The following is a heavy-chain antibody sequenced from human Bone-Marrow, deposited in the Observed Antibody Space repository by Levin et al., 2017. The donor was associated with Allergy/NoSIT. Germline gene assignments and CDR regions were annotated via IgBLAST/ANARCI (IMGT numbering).Heavy chain of an antibody. D-gene: IGHD3-16*01. CDR2: IRSQAYGGTP. J-gene: IGHJ4*02. V-gene: IGHV3-49*03. Sequence: PGGSLRLSCTGSGFTFGDYAVSWFRQAPGKGLEWVGFIRSQAYGGTPDYAASVKGRFSLSRDDSNSISYLLMNSLRIEDTAIYYCTRATYVWGQGTLVAVSS. CDR3: TRATYV. CDR1: GFTFGDYA.